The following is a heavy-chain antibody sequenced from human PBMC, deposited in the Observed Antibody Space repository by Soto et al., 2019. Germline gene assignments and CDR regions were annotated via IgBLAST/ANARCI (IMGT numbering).Heavy chain of an antibody. CDR1: GFPFSNYA. V-gene: IGHV3-23*01. Sequence: GGSLRLSCVASGFPFSNYAMTWVRQAPGKGLEWVSALSGSGVSTYYADSVMGRFTISRDDSKNTVYLQMNSLRAEDTAVYYCAKARAQYYDFWSGYPVDYWGQGTLVTVSS. D-gene: IGHD3-3*01. CDR2: LSGSGVST. J-gene: IGHJ4*02. CDR3: AKARAQYYDFWSGYPVDY.